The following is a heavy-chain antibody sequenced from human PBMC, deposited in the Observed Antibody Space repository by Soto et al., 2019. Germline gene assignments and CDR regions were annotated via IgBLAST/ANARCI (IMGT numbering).Heavy chain of an antibody. CDR1: GYSFTNYW. D-gene: IGHD2-15*01. Sequence: GESLKISCKGSGYSFTNYWISWVRQMPGKGLECMGIIYPGDFDTRYSPSFQGQVTISADKSISTAYLQWSSLKASDTAMYYCARRCTGGSCYSSHYYYGMDVWGQGTTVTVSS. V-gene: IGHV5-51*01. J-gene: IGHJ6*01. CDR3: ARRCTGGSCYSSHYYYGMDV. CDR2: IYPGDFDT.